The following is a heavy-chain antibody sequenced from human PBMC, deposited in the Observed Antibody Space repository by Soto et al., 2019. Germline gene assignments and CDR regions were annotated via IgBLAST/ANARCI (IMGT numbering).Heavy chain of an antibody. Sequence: GGSLRLSCAASGFTFSSYAMSWVRQAPGKGLEWVSAISGSGGSTYYADPVKGRFTISRDNSKNTLYLQTNSLRAEDTAVYYCAKDQTTYYDSSGYTDAFDIWGQGTMVTVSS. V-gene: IGHV3-23*01. CDR1: GFTFSSYA. J-gene: IGHJ3*02. CDR2: ISGSGGST. D-gene: IGHD3-22*01. CDR3: AKDQTTYYDSSGYTDAFDI.